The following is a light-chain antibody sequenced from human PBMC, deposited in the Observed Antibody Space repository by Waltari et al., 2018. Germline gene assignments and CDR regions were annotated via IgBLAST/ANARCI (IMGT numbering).Light chain of an antibody. CDR3: CSYAGSYLVV. Sequence: QSALTQPRSVSGSPGQSVTLSCTGTSSDVGGYNYISWYQQRPGKAPKLMIYDVSKRPSGVPDRFSGSKSGNTASLTISGLQAEDEADYYCCSYAGSYLVVFGGGTELAVL. V-gene: IGLV2-11*01. J-gene: IGLJ3*02. CDR1: SSDVGGYNY. CDR2: DVS.